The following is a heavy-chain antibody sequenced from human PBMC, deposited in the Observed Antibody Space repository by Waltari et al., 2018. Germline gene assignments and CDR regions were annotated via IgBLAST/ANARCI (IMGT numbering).Heavy chain of an antibody. Sequence: EVQLVESGGGLVKPGGSLRLSCAASGFTFSSYSMNWVRQAPGSGLEWVSSISSSRSYIYYADSVKGRFTISRDNAKNSLYLQMNSLRAEDTAVYYCARDRSLYDILTGYYYGMDVWGQGTTVTVSS. D-gene: IGHD3-9*01. J-gene: IGHJ6*02. CDR1: GFTFSSYS. V-gene: IGHV3-21*01. CDR3: ARDRSLYDILTGYYYGMDV. CDR2: ISSSRSYI.